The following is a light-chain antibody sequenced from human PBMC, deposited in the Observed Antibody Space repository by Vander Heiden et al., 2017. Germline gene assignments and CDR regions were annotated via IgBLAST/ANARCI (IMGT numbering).Light chain of an antibody. Sequence: QSVLTQPHSASGTPGQRVTISCSGSSSNIGSNTVNWYQQRPVTAPKLLIYSNNQRPSGVPDRFSGSKSGTSASLAISGLQSEDEADYYCAAWDDSLNAYVFGTGTKVTVL. CDR2: SNN. J-gene: IGLJ1*01. V-gene: IGLV1-44*01. CDR1: SSNIGSNT. CDR3: AAWDDSLNAYV.